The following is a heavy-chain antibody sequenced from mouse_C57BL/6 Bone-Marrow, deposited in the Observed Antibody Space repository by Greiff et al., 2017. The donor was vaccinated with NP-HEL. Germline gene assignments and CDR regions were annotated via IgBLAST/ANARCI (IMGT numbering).Heavy chain of an antibody. V-gene: IGHV1-82*01. J-gene: IGHJ2*01. CDR1: GYAFSSSW. CDR3: ARMGVWGFDY. Sequence: VQLQQSGPELVKPGASVKISCKASGYAFSSSWMNWVKQRPGKGLEWIGRIYPGGGDTNYNGKFKGKATLTADKSSSTAYMQLSSLTSEDSAIYFCARMGVWGFDYWGQGTTLTVSS. CDR2: IYPGGGDT.